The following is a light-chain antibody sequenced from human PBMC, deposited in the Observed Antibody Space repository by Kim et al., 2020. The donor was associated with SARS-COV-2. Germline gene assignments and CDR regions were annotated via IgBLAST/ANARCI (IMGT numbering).Light chain of an antibody. J-gene: IGLJ3*02. CDR3: ETWDSNIQV. CDR1: SGNSNYF. V-gene: IGLV4-60*03. CDR2: VEGSGSY. Sequence: SVNLTCTLSSGNSNYFIAWHQHQPGKAPRFLMKVEGSGSYNKGGGVPNRFSGSRSGTDRYLIISNLQSEDEADYYCETWDSNIQVFGGGTQLTVL.